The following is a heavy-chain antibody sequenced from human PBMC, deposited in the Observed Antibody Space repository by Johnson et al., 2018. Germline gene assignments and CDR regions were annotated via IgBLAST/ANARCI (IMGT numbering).Heavy chain of an antibody. CDR3: ARDIGETEDMAFDI. CDR1: GFTFGDYA. D-gene: IGHD3-10*01. CDR2: IRSKAYGGTT. J-gene: IGHJ3*02. V-gene: IGHV3-49*05. Sequence: VQLVESGGGLVKXGRSXRLXCTASGFTFGDYAMTWFRQAPGKGLEWVGIIRSKAYGGTTEYAASVKGRLTISRDDSKSIAYLQMNSLKTEDTAVYYCARDIGETEDMAFDIWGQGTMVTVSS.